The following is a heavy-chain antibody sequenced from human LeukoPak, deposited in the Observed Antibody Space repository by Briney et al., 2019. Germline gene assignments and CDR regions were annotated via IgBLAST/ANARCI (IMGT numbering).Heavy chain of an antibody. CDR3: ARDLVGCSGTSCYPYYGMDV. CDR2: INPNSGGT. D-gene: IGHD2-2*01. J-gene: IGHJ6*02. CDR1: GYTFTAYY. Sequence: ASVKVSCKASGYTFTAYYMHWVRQAPGQGLEWMGWINPNSGGTNYAQNFQGRVTMTTDTSTSTAYMELRSLRSDDTAVYYCARDLVGCSGTSCYPYYGMDVWGQGTTVTVSS. V-gene: IGHV1-2*02.